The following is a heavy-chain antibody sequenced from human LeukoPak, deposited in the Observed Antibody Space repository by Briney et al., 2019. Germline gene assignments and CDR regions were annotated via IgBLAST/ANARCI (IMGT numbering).Heavy chain of an antibody. CDR3: ARDTLKRITMIVVAPDY. CDR2: IIPIFGTA. J-gene: IGHJ4*02. D-gene: IGHD3-22*01. V-gene: IGHV1-69*06. Sequence: ASVKVSCKASGYTFTSYGISWVRQVPGQGLEWMGRIIPIFGTANYAQKFQGRVTITADKSTSTAYMELSSLRSEDTAVYYCARDTLKRITMIVVAPDYWGQGTLVTVSS. CDR1: GYTFTSYG.